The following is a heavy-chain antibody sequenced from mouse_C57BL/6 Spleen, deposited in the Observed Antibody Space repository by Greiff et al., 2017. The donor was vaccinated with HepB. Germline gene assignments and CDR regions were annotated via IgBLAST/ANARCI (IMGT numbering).Heavy chain of an antibody. V-gene: IGHV1-64*01. CDR3: SGYDGSRFAY. J-gene: IGHJ3*01. CDR1: GYTFTSYW. D-gene: IGHD1-1*01. CDR2: IHPNSGST. Sequence: QVQLQQPGAELVKPGASVKLSCKASGYTFTSYWMNWVKQRPGQGLEWIGLIHPNSGSTNYNEKFKSKATLTEDKSSSTAYMQLSSLTSEDSAVYDCSGYDGSRFAYWGQGTLVTVSA.